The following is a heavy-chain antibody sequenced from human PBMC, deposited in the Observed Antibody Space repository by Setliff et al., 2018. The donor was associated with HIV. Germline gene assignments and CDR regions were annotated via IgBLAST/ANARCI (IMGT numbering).Heavy chain of an antibody. V-gene: IGHV1-2*06. D-gene: IGHD1-26*01. CDR1: GYTFTDFY. Sequence: GASVKVSCKTFGYTFTDFYVHWVRQVPGQGLEWMGRINPNTGGTNYAQNFQDRVTMTRDTSINTAYMELNILTSDDRAIYYCAREGIGSFTLFEYWGQGTLVPSPQ. J-gene: IGHJ4*02. CDR2: INPNTGGT. CDR3: AREGIGSFTLFEY.